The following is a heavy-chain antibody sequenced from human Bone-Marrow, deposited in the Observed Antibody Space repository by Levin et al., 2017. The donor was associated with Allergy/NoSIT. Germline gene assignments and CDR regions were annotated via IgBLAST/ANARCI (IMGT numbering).Heavy chain of an antibody. D-gene: IGHD3-10*01. V-gene: IGHV6-1*01. CDR2: TYYRSKWYN. J-gene: IGHJ4*02. Sequence: SQTLSLTCAISGDSVSSTSVAWNWIRQSPSRGLEWLGRTYYRSKWYNDYAVSVKSRITINPDTTKNQFSLQLNSVTPEDTALYYCARDTAQYYFGSGSPRGGVVFDYWGQGILVAVSS. CDR3: ARDTAQYYFGSGSPRGGVVFDY. CDR1: GDSVSSTSVA.